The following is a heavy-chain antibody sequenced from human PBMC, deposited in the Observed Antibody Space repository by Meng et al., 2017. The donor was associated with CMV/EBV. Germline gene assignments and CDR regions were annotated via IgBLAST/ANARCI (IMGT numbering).Heavy chain of an antibody. V-gene: IGHV4-34*01. J-gene: IGHJ4*02. D-gene: IGHD3-10*01. CDR2: INYSGSP. Sequence: QVQLQQWGAGLLAPSETLSLACAVHGGSFRGYSWSWIRQPPGKGLEWIGEINYSGSPNYNPSLKSRVTISVDTSKNQFSLKLSSVTAADTAVYYCARSGAPPKYYFDYWGQGTLVTVSS. CDR1: GGSFRGYS. CDR3: ARSGAPPKYYFDY.